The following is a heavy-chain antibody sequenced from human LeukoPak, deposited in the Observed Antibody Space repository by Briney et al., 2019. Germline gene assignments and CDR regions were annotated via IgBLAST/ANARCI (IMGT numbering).Heavy chain of an antibody. V-gene: IGHV4-59*08. Sequence: SETLSLTCTVSGGSISSYYWSWIRQPPGKGLEWIGYIYYSGSTNYNPSLKSRVTISVDTSKNQFSLKLSSVTAADTAVYYCXXXXXSYYGMDVWGQGTTVTVSS. CDR2: IYYSGST. CDR3: XXXXXSYYGMDV. J-gene: IGHJ6*02. CDR1: GGSISSYY.